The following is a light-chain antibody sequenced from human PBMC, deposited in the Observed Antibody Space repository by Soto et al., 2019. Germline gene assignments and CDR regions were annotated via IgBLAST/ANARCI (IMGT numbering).Light chain of an antibody. CDR3: QQYNNWPPWT. J-gene: IGKJ2*02. CDR1: QSVSSN. Sequence: EIVMTQSTATLSVSPGERATLSCRASQSVSSNLDWYQQKPGQAPRLLIYGASTRATGIPARFGGSGSGTEFPLTISSLQSEDFADYYCQQYNNWPPWTFGQGTKLEIK. V-gene: IGKV3-15*01. CDR2: GAS.